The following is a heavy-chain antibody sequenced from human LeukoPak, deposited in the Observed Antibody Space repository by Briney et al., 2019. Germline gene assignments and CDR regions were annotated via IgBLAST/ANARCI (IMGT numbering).Heavy chain of an antibody. V-gene: IGHV4-4*08. CDR1: GGSISSYY. CDR2: VYYTGST. CDR3: ARDFTVGATTGGY. D-gene: IGHD1-26*01. Sequence: SETLSLTCTVSGGSISSYYWTWIRQPPGKGLGWIGYVYYTGSTNYSPSLKSRVTISVDTSKNQFSLNLSSVTAADTAVYYCARDFTVGATTGGYWGQGTLVTVSS. J-gene: IGHJ4*02.